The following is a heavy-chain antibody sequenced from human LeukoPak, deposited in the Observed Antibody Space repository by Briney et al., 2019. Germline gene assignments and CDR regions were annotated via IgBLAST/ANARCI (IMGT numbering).Heavy chain of an antibody. CDR3: ARPDDSESYRANHY. V-gene: IGHV3-30*04. Sequence: PGGSLRLSCAASGFSFNSHPMHWVRQAPGKGLEWVAVISNDGNNKYYADSVKGRFTISRDNSNNTLSLQMNGLRVEDTAVYYCARPDDSESYRANHYWGRGTLVTVS. D-gene: IGHD3-10*01. CDR1: GFSFNSHP. CDR2: ISNDGNNK. J-gene: IGHJ4*02.